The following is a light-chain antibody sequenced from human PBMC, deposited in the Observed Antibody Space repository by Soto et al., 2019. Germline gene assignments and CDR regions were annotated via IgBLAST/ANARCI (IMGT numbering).Light chain of an antibody. CDR1: QSVSSSY. CDR2: GAS. J-gene: IGKJ5*01. CDR3: QQYGSSSIT. V-gene: IGKV3-20*01. Sequence: EIVLTQSPGTLSLSPGARAPLSCRASQSVSSSYLAWYQQKPGQAPRLLIYGASSRATGIPDRFSGSGSGTDFTLTISRLEPEDFAVYYCQQYGSSSITFGQGTRLEI.